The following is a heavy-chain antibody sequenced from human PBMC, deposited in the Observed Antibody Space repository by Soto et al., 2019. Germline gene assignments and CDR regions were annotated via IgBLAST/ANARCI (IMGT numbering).Heavy chain of an antibody. J-gene: IGHJ6*02. CDR1: GFTFSSYG. Sequence: QVQLVESGGGVVQPGRSLRLTCAASGFTFSSYGMHWVRQAPGKGLEWVAVIWSDGGDEYYADSVKGRFTISRDKSKNTLYLQMNSLRVEDAAVYYCARGSVAVVPAAPWNNGMDVWDQGTTVTVSS. D-gene: IGHD2-2*01. CDR3: ARGSVAVVPAAPWNNGMDV. V-gene: IGHV3-33*01. CDR2: IWSDGGDE.